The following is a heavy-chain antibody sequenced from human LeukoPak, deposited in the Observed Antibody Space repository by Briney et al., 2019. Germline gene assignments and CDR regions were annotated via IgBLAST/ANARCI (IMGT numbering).Heavy chain of an antibody. CDR1: GFTFSSYG. J-gene: IGHJ4*02. D-gene: IGHD6-13*01. V-gene: IGHV3-33*01. CDR2: IWYDGSNK. CDR3: XRDSSSWYVDY. Sequence: GGSLRLSCAASGFTFSSYGMHWVRQAPGKGLEWVAVIWYDGSNKYYADSVKGRFTISRDNSKNTLYLQMNSLRAEDTAVYYXXRDSSSWYVDYWGQGTLVTVSS.